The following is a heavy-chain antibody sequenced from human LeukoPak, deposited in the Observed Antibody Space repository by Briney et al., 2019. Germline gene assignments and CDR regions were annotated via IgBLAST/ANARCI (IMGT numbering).Heavy chain of an antibody. D-gene: IGHD6-19*01. Sequence: ASVKVSCKASGGTFSSYAISWVRQAPGQRLEWMGWINAGNGNTKYSQKFQGRVTITRDTSASTAYMELSSLRSEDTAVYYCAASRGWRYFDYWGQGTLVTVSS. V-gene: IGHV1-3*01. J-gene: IGHJ4*02. CDR1: GGTFSSYA. CDR3: AASRGWRYFDY. CDR2: INAGNGNT.